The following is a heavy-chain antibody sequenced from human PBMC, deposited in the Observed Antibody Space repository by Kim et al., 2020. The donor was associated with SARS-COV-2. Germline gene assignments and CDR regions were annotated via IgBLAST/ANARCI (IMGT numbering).Heavy chain of an antibody. D-gene: IGHD4-4*01. J-gene: IGHJ4*02. V-gene: IGHV3-74*01. CDR2: LNSDATTI. CDR1: GFSFSSSW. Sequence: GGSLRLSCVASGFSFSSSWMHWVRQTPGEGLVWVSRLNSDATTINYADSVKGRFTVSRDNAKNTLFLQMNSLRAEDTAIYYCARGGNYYLDSWGQGTLLT. CDR3: ARGGNYYLDS.